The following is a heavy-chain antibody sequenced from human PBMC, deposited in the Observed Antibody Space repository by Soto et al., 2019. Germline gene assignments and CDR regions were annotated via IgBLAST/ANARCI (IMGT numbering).Heavy chain of an antibody. J-gene: IGHJ4*02. Sequence: QVQLVESGGGVVQPGRSLRLSCAASGFTLSGNDMHWVRQAPGKGPEWVAVMSYDGSHQYYADSVKGRFTISRDTSKSTLYLQMNSLRTEDTAVYYGAKGGWYTSSSPAHCWGQGTLVIVSS. CDR3: AKGGWYTSSSPAHC. D-gene: IGHD6-6*01. CDR1: GFTLSGND. CDR2: MSYDGSHQ. V-gene: IGHV3-30*18.